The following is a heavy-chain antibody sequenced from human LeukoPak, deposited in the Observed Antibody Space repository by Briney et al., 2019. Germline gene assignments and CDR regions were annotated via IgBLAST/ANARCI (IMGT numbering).Heavy chain of an antibody. CDR3: AKQAGYYYYMDV. V-gene: IGHV3-23*01. Sequence: GGSLRLSCAASGFTLSSYAMSWVRQGPGKGLEWVSAISGSGRSTYYADSVKGRFTISRDNSKNTLYLQMNSLRAEDTAVYYCAKQAGYYYYMDVWGKGTTVTVSS. CDR1: GFTLSSYA. J-gene: IGHJ6*03. D-gene: IGHD6-25*01. CDR2: ISGSGRST.